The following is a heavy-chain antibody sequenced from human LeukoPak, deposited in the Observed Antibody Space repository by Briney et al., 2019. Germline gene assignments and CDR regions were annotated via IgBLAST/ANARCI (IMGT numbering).Heavy chain of an antibody. Sequence: GGSLRLSCAASGLSVSSNFMSWVRQAPGKGLEWVSVIYNNGGRTTYADSVKGRFIISRDNSKNTLNLQMNSLRDEDTAVYYCAREYGRGVISPYYDFWGRGVLVTVSS. CDR1: GLSVSSNF. J-gene: IGHJ4*02. D-gene: IGHD3-10*01. CDR2: IYNNGGRT. CDR3: AREYGRGVISPYYDF. V-gene: IGHV3-66*01.